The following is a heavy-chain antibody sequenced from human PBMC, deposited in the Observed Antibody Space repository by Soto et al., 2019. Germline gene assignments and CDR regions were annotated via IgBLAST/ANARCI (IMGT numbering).Heavy chain of an antibody. D-gene: IGHD2-21*02. V-gene: IGHV4-30-2*01. CDR3: ARDLWGYCGTDCYPLDV. CDR2: IYNSGTT. J-gene: IGHJ6*02. CDR1: SGSISSGGYS. Sequence: PSDTLSLTCAVSSGSISSGGYSWILIRHPPWKCLEWIGYIYNSGTTDYNPSLKSRVTISVDTSKNQFSLKLNSVTAADTAVYYCARDLWGYCGTDCYPLDVWGQGTTVTVSS.